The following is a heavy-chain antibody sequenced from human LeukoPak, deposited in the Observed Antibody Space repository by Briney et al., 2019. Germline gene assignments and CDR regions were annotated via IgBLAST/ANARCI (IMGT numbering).Heavy chain of an antibody. Sequence: PGGSLRLSCAASGFAFSSYSMNWVRQAPGTGLEWVSSISSTSSYIYYADSVKGRFTISRDNSKNMLYLQMNSLRAEDTAVYYCAKSIVGVSGFGYWGQGALVTVSS. CDR2: ISSTSSYI. CDR1: GFAFSSYS. V-gene: IGHV3-21*04. CDR3: AKSIVGVSGFGY. J-gene: IGHJ4*02. D-gene: IGHD1-26*01.